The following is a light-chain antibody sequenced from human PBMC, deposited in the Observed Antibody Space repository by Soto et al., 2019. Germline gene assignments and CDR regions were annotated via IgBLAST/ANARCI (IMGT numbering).Light chain of an antibody. Sequence: IVVDPAPISLSVTPGQAASIPCQSWQSLLHCNGKTYLFWVLPKPGHPPQLLIYEVSNRFSGVPDRFSGSGSGTDFTLKISRVEAEDVGVYYCMQSTQLPRTFGQGTKVEIK. CDR2: EVS. V-gene: IGKV2D-29*01. J-gene: IGKJ1*01. CDR3: MQSTQLPRT. CDR1: QSLLHCNGKTY.